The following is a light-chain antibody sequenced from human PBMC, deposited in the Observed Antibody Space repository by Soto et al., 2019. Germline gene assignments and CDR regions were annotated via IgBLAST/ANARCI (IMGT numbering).Light chain of an antibody. J-gene: IGKJ1*01. V-gene: IGKV3-15*01. Sequence: EIVMTHSPATLSVSPCERATLSFRASQSVSSNLAWYQQKPGQAPRLLIYGASTRATGIPARFSGSGSGTDFTLTITRLEPEDFAVYYCQQYGSSPWTFGQGTKVDTK. CDR3: QQYGSSPWT. CDR2: GAS. CDR1: QSVSSN.